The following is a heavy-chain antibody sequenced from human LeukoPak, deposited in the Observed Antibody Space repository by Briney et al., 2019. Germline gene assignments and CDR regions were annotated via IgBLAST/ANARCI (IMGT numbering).Heavy chain of an antibody. CDR2: ISTNTGNP. J-gene: IGHJ4*02. CDR1: GYTFTSYA. CDR3: AREGVSGRGGACYDY. V-gene: IGHV7-4-1*02. D-gene: IGHD2-21*02. Sequence: ASVKVSCKASGYTFTSYAMNWVRQAPGHGLEWMGWISTNTGNPTYAQGFTGRFVFSLDTSFSTAYLQISSLKAEDTAVYYCAREGVSGRGGACYDYWGQGTLVTVSS.